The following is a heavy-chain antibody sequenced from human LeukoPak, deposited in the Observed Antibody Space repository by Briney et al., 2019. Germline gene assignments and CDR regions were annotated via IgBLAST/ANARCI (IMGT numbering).Heavy chain of an antibody. CDR2: IYYSGSA. J-gene: IGHJ4*02. CDR1: GGSISTYY. D-gene: IGHD6-19*01. V-gene: IGHV4-59*08. CDR3: ASNVAGSSFDY. Sequence: PSETLSLTCTVSGGSISTYYWSWIRQPPGKGLEWIGYIYYSGSAIYNPSLKSRVTMSVDTSKSQFSLTLSSVTAADTAVYYCASNVAGSSFDYWAREPWSPSPQ.